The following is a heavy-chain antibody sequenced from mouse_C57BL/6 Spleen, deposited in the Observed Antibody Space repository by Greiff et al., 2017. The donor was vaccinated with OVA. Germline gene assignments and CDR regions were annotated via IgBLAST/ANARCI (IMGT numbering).Heavy chain of an antibody. V-gene: IGHV1-85*01. CDR2: IYPRDGST. Sequence: QVQLKQSGPELVKPGASVKLSCKASGYTFTSYDINWVKQRPGQGLEWIGWIYPRDGSTKYNEKFKGKATLTVDTSSSTAYMELHSLTSEDSAVYFCARSGYDYDVAYWGQGTLVTVSA. J-gene: IGHJ3*01. CDR1: GYTFTSYD. D-gene: IGHD2-4*01. CDR3: ARSGYDYDVAY.